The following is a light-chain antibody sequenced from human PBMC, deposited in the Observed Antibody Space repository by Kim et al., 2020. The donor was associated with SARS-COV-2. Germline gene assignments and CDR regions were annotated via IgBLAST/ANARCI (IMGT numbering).Light chain of an antibody. CDR1: QHVSSC. V-gene: IGKV3-11*01. J-gene: IGKJ2*01. CDR3: QQLSNWPT. CDR2: DAS. Sequence: LSLAQGDRSTPCCRASQHVSSCLAWYQQKPGQAPRLLICDASNRATGIPARFRGSGSGTDFTLTISSLEPEDFAVYYCQQLSNWPTFGQGTKLEI.